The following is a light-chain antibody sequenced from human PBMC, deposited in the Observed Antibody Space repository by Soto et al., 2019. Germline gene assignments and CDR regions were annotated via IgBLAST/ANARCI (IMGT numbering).Light chain of an antibody. CDR3: QQYSNSPPWT. J-gene: IGKJ1*01. CDR1: QSVGSNY. V-gene: IGKV3-20*01. Sequence: EIVLTQSPGTLSLSPGDRATLSCRASQSVGSNYLGWYQQKPGQTPRLLIYGTSNRATGIPDRFSGSGSGTDFTLTISRLEPEDFAVYYCQQYSNSPPWTFCQGTKVEIK. CDR2: GTS.